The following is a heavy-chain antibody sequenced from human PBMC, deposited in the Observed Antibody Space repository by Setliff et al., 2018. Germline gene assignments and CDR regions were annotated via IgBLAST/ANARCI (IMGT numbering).Heavy chain of an antibody. D-gene: IGHD3-3*01. CDR1: GGSISGFNY. Sequence: SETLSLTCTVSGGSISGFNYWTWIRQPAGEGLEWIGQIYTSWSTNYNPSLQSRVTIPLDTSKNQFSLKLSSATAADTALYYCARMSGFQYIDVWGKGTTVTVSS. CDR3: ARMSGFQYIDV. J-gene: IGHJ6*03. CDR2: IYTSWST. V-gene: IGHV4-61*09.